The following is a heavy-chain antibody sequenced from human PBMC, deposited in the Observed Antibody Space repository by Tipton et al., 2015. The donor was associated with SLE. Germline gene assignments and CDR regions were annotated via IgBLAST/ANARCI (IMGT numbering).Heavy chain of an antibody. CDR2: ISGSGGST. CDR3: AKSGGVCSGGSCYEAPTR. D-gene: IGHD2-15*01. V-gene: IGHV3-23*01. J-gene: IGHJ2*01. CDR1: GYTFTSYG. Sequence: SGAEVKKPGASVKVSCKASGYTFTSYGISWVRQAPGKGLEWVSAISGSGGSTYYADSVKGRSTISRDNSKNTLYLQMNSLRAEDTAVYYCAKSGGVCSGGSCYEAPTRWGRGTLVTVSS.